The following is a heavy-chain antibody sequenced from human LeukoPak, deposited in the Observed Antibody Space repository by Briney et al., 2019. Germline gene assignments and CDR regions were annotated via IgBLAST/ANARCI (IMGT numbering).Heavy chain of an antibody. CDR3: ARRNSGYNNLDY. V-gene: IGHV4-39*01. D-gene: IGHD5-12*01. J-gene: IGHJ4*02. CDR2: IYYSGST. Sequence: PSETLSLTCTVPGGSISSSSYYWGWIRQPPGKGLEWIGSIYYSGSTYYNPSLKSRVTLSVDTSKNQFSLKLSSVTAADTATYYCARRNSGYNNLDYWGQGTLVTVSS. CDR1: GGSISSSSYY.